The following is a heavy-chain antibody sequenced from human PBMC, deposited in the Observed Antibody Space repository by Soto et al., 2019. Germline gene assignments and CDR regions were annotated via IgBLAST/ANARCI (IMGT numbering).Heavy chain of an antibody. D-gene: IGHD2-15*01. V-gene: IGHV4-34*01. CDR1: GGSFSGYY. CDR3: ARVEHCSGGSCYSEYFDY. CDR2: INHSGST. J-gene: IGHJ4*02. Sequence: SETLSLTCAVYGGSFSGYYWSWIRQPPGKGLEWIGEINHSGSTNYNPSLKSRVTISVDTSKNHFSLKLSPVTAADTAVYYCARVEHCSGGSCYSEYFDYWGQGTLVTVSS.